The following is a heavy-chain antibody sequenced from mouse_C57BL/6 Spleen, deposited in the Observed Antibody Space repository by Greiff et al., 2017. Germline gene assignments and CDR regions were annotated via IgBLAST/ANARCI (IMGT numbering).Heavy chain of an antibody. CDR2: IHPHSGST. D-gene: IGHD2-1*01. CDR3: ARGGGNYIYARDY. V-gene: IGHV1-64*01. Sequence: QVQLQQPGAELVKPGASVKLSCKASGYTFTSYWMHWVKQRPGQGLEWIGLIHPHSGSTNYNEKFKSKATLTVDKSSSTAYMQLSSLTSEDSAVYYCARGGGNYIYARDYWGQGTSVTVSS. CDR1: GYTFTSYW. J-gene: IGHJ4*01.